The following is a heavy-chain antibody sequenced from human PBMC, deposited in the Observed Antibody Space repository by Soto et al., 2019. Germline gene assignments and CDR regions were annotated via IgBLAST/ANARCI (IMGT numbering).Heavy chain of an antibody. V-gene: IGHV4-30-4*01. CDR3: ARVYCSSTSCARIRIDY. Sequence: QVQLQESGPGLVKPSQTLSLRSTVSGGSISSGDYYWSWIRQPPGKGLEWIGYIYYSGSTYYNPSLKTRVTISVDTSKNQFSLKLSSVTAADTAVYYCARVYCSSTSCARIRIDYWGQGTLVTVSS. CDR1: GGSISSGDYY. CDR2: IYYSGST. J-gene: IGHJ4*02. D-gene: IGHD2-2*01.